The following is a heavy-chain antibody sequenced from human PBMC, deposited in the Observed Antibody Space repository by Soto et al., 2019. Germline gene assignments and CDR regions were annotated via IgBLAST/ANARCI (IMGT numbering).Heavy chain of an antibody. D-gene: IGHD3-22*01. CDR1: GGSISSSNW. Sequence: SETLSLTCAVSGGSISSSNWWSWVRQPPGKGLEWIGEIYHSGSTNYNPSLKSRVTISVDKSKNQFSLKLSSVTAADTAVYYCARYSITMIVVQGFDYWGQGTLVTVSS. J-gene: IGHJ4*02. CDR2: IYHSGST. CDR3: ARYSITMIVVQGFDY. V-gene: IGHV4-4*02.